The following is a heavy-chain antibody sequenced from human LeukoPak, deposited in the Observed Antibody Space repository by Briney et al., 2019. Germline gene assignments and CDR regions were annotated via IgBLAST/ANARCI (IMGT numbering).Heavy chain of an antibody. CDR2: IYYSGST. CDR3: ARGITIRAANWFDP. D-gene: IGHD3-9*01. Sequence: RPWTVCVGSSSSRGYYWGWIRKPPGKGLEWIGSIYYSGSTYYNPSLKSRVTISVDTSKNQFSLKLSSVTAADTAVYYCARGITIRAANWFDPWGQGTLVTVSS. CDR1: VGSSSSRGYY. J-gene: IGHJ5*02. V-gene: IGHV4-39*07.